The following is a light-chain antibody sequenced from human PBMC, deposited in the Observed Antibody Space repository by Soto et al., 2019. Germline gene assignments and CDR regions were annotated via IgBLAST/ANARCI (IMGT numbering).Light chain of an antibody. CDR2: ANN. CDR1: SSNIGAGYD. Sequence: QSALTQPPSVSGAPGQRVTISCTGSSSNIGAGYDVHWYQQLPGAAPKLLIYANNNRPSGVPDRFSGSKSDTSASLAITGLQAEDEADYYCQSYDSSLSRSYVFGTGTKLTVL. CDR3: QSYDSSLSRSYV. J-gene: IGLJ1*01. V-gene: IGLV1-40*01.